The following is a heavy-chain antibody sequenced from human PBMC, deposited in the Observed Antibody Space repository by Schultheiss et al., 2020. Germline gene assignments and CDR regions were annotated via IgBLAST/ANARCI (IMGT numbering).Heavy chain of an antibody. D-gene: IGHD3-22*01. V-gene: IGHV3-7*01. CDR3: ARDGINYYDSSGTRAFDI. Sequence: GGSLRLSCTASGFTLSTYWMAWVRLTPGKGLEWVANIRQDGHEKYYADSVKGRFTISRDNSKNTLYLQMNSLRAEDTAVYYCARDGINYYDSSGTRAFDIWGQGTMVTVSS. J-gene: IGHJ3*02. CDR1: GFTLSTYW. CDR2: IRQDGHEK.